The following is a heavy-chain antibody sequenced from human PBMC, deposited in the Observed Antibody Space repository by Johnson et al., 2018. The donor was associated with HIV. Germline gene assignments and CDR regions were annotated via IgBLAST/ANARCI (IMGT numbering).Heavy chain of an antibody. J-gene: IGHJ3*02. D-gene: IGHD3-3*01. Sequence: EQLVESGGDLVQPGGSLRLSCAASGFTVSSNYMSWVRQAPGQGLEWVSVIYSGGSTYYADSVKGRLPISRANSKTTLYLQMNSLRAEDTAVYYCARDRAYYDFWSGYPENYDAFDIWGPGTLVTVSS. V-gene: IGHV3-66*01. CDR1: GFTVSSNY. CDR3: ARDRAYYDFWSGYPENYDAFDI. CDR2: IYSGGST.